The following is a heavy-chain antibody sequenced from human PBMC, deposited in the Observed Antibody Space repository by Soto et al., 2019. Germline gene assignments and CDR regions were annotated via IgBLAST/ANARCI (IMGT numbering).Heavy chain of an antibody. Sequence: QVQLVESGGGVVQPGRSLRLSCAASGFTFSSYGMHWVRQAPGKGLEWVAVIWYDGSNKYYADSVKGRFTISRDNSKNTLYLQMNSLRAEDTAVYYCASDMPAIDDNYYYYGMDVWGQGTTVTVSS. V-gene: IGHV3-33*01. CDR1: GFTFSSYG. CDR2: IWYDGSNK. CDR3: ASDMPAIDDNYYYYGMDV. J-gene: IGHJ6*02. D-gene: IGHD2-2*01.